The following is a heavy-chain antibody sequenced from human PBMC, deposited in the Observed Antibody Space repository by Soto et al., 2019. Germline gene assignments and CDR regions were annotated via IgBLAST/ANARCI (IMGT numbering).Heavy chain of an antibody. D-gene: IGHD3-9*01. CDR3: ARGNLVLRYFDWFS. V-gene: IGHV4-34*01. Sequence: SETLSLTCAVYGASFSDYYWTWIRQPPGKGLEWIGEVNHSGSTNYNPSLKSRVTISVDTSKNQFSLKLSSVTAADTAVYYCARGNLVLRYFDWFSWGQGTLVTVSS. CDR1: GASFSDYY. J-gene: IGHJ5*02. CDR2: VNHSGST.